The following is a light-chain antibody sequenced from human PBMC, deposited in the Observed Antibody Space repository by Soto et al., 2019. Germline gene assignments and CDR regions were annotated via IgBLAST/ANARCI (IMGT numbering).Light chain of an antibody. V-gene: IGLV9-49*01. CDR2: VGTGGIVG. CDR3: GADHGSGSNFVYV. Sequence: QPVLTQPPSASASLGASVTLTCTLSSGYSNYKVDWYQQRPGKGPRFVMRVGTGGIVGSKGDGIPDRFSVLGSGLNRYLTLKKIQEEDESDYHCGADHGSGSNFVYVFGTGTKLTVL. CDR1: SGYSNYK. J-gene: IGLJ1*01.